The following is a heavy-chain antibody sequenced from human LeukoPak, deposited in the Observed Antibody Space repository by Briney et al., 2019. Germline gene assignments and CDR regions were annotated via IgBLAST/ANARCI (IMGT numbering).Heavy chain of an antibody. Sequence: PSETLSLTCTVSGGSVSGGSYYWSWIRQPPGKGLEWIGYFYYTGSTNYNPSLKSRVTISVDASKNQFSLKLSSVTAADTAVYYCARWKTVRGKADYWGQGTLVTVSS. CDR2: FYYTGST. D-gene: IGHD3-10*01. CDR1: GGSVSGGSYY. CDR3: ARWKTVRGKADY. J-gene: IGHJ4*02. V-gene: IGHV4-61*01.